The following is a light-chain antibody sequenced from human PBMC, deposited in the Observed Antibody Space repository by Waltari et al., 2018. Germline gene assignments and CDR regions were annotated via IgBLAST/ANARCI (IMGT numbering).Light chain of an antibody. Sequence: QSALTQPASVSGSPGQSITISCTGTSSDVGAYNYVSWYQQHPGKAPKLMIYDVSQRPSGVSNRFSGSKSGNTASLTISGLQAEDEADYYCCSYADSSTYVFGTGTKVTVL. CDR2: DVS. J-gene: IGLJ1*01. V-gene: IGLV2-23*02. CDR3: CSYADSSTYV. CDR1: SSDVGAYNY.